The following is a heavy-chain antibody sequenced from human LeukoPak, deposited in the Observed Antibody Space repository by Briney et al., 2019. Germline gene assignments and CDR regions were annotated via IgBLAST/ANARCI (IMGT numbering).Heavy chain of an antibody. Sequence: GGSLRLSCAASGFTFSSYEMNWVRQAPGKGLEWVSYISRSGSTIYYADSVRGRFTISRDNAKNSLYLQMSSLRAEDTAVYYCARELAGSGFDPWGQGTLVTVSS. J-gene: IGHJ5*02. D-gene: IGHD6-19*01. CDR3: ARELAGSGFDP. CDR2: ISRSGSTI. CDR1: GFTFSSYE. V-gene: IGHV3-48*03.